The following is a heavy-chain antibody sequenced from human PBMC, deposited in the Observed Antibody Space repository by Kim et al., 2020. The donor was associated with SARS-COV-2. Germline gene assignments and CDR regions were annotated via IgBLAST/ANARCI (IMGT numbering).Heavy chain of an antibody. CDR3: ARSRYYGSGSYDY. D-gene: IGHD3-10*01. Sequence: SETLSLTCDVSGVSISTYNWWTWVRQPPGKGLEWIGEIYHSGGPNYNPSLTSRVTMSMDKSKNQIYLNIKSVTAADTAVYYCARSRYYGSGSYDYLGQGT. CDR2: IYHSGGP. V-gene: IGHV4-4*02. CDR1: GVSISTYNW. J-gene: IGHJ4*02.